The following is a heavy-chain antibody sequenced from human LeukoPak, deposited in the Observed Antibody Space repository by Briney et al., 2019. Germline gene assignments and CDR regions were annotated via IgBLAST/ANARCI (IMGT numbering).Heavy chain of an antibody. Sequence: GGSLRLSCAASGFTFSSFPMSWVRQAPGKGLEWVSSISRSGDSSYYADSVKGRFTISRDNSKNTLYLQMNNLRADDMAVYFCAKSARITIFGMIRDWGQGTLVTVSS. J-gene: IGHJ4*02. D-gene: IGHD3-3*01. CDR2: ISRSGDSS. V-gene: IGHV3-23*01. CDR3: AKSARITIFGMIRD. CDR1: GFTFSSFP.